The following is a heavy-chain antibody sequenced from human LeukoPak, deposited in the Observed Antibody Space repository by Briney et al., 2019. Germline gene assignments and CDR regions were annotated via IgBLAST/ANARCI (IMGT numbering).Heavy chain of an antibody. D-gene: IGHD2-8*01. V-gene: IGHV4-59*08. J-gene: IGHJ4*02. CDR3: ARRNGRN. Sequence: PSETLSLTCTVSGGSISTYYWSWIRQPPGKGLEWIGDIYYSGSTNYNPSLKSRVTISVDTSKNQFSLKLSSVTAADTAVYYRARRNGRNWGQGTLVTVSS. CDR1: GGSISTYY. CDR2: IYYSGST.